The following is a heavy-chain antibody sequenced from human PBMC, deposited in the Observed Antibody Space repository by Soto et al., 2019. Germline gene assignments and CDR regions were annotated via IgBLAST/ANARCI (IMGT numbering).Heavy chain of an antibody. Sequence: PSETLSLTCTVSGPSISSSTYYWGWIRQPPGKGLEWIGSVYYSENTYYNPSLKSRVTISVDTSKNLFSLKLTSVTAADTAMYNCARPQFSGTYHDTFNIWGQGTMVTVSS. CDR3: ARPQFSGTYHDTFNI. V-gene: IGHV4-39*02. CDR2: VYYSENT. J-gene: IGHJ3*02. CDR1: GPSISSSTYY. D-gene: IGHD1-26*01.